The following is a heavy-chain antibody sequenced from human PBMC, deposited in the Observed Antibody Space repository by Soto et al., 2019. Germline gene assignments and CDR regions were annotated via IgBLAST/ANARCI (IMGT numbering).Heavy chain of an antibody. CDR3: AKDGDFWSGFAARWFDS. Sequence: GGSLRLSCAASGFTFSTYPMSWVRQAPGKGLEWVSGISSSGGSTFYADSVKGRFTISRDNSKNTLYLQMNSLRAEDTAVYSCAKDGDFWSGFAARWFDSWGQGTLVTVSS. CDR1: GFTFSTYP. CDR2: ISSSGGST. D-gene: IGHD3-3*01. J-gene: IGHJ5*01. V-gene: IGHV3-23*01.